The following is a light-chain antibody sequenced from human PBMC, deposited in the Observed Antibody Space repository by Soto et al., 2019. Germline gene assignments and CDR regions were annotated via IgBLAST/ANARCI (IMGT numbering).Light chain of an antibody. CDR3: QQYENLPIT. CDR2: DAF. V-gene: IGKV1-33*01. Sequence: IQMNQSPSSLSASVGDRVTITCRSSQSISSYLNWYQQKPGKAPKLLIFDAFSLETGVPSRFSGSGSGTDFTFTISSLQPEDIATYYCQQYENLPITFGQGTLLEIK. J-gene: IGKJ5*01. CDR1: QSISSY.